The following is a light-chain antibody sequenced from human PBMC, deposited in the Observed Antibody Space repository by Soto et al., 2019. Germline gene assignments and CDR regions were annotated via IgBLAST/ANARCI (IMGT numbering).Light chain of an antibody. Sequence: EIVLTQSPGTLSLSPGERATLSCRASQSIINNYLAWYQQKPGQAPRLLIYDASSRATGIPDRFSGSGSGTAFTLTIIRLEPEDFAMYYCQHYGSSPLTFGGGTKVEIK. V-gene: IGKV3-20*01. CDR3: QHYGSSPLT. CDR1: QSIINNY. J-gene: IGKJ4*01. CDR2: DAS.